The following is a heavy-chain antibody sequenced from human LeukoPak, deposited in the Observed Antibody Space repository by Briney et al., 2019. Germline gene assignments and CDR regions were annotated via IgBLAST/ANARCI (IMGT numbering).Heavy chain of an antibody. J-gene: IGHJ4*02. V-gene: IGHV3-30-3*01. CDR1: GFIFSSYA. Sequence: GRSLRLSCAASGFIFSSYAMHWVHQAPGKGLEWVAVISYDGSNKYYADSVKGRFTISRDNSKNTLYLQMNSLRAEDTAVYYCARDPREYKEGYFDYWGQGTLVTVSS. CDR2: ISYDGSNK. CDR3: ARDPREYKEGYFDY. D-gene: IGHD2/OR15-2a*01.